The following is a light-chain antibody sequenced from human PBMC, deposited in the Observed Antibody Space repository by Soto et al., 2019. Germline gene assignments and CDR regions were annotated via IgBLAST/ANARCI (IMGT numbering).Light chain of an antibody. Sequence: QSALTQPASVSGSPGQSITISCTGTSSDVGSYNLVSWYQQHPGKAPKLMILEDNKRPSGVSNRFSGSKSGNTASLTISGLQAEDEADYYCCSYVGSSTFVIFGGGTKVTVL. CDR2: EDN. V-gene: IGLV2-23*02. CDR3: CSYVGSSTFVI. CDR1: SSDVGSYNL. J-gene: IGLJ2*01.